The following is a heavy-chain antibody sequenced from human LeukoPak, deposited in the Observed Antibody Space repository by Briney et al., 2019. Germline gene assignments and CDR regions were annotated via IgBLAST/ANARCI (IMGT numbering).Heavy chain of an antibody. CDR1: GFTFTGSY. CDR2: ISSSGSYI. V-gene: IGHV3-11*06. J-gene: IGHJ4*02. CDR3: ATGTSRFDH. Sequence: GGSLRLSCIASGFTFTGSYMSWIRQAPGKGLEWLAYISSSGSYINSADSVRGRFTISRDNANSSVYLQLSSLKVEDTAVYYCATGTSRFDHWGQGTLVTVSS. D-gene: IGHD1-1*01.